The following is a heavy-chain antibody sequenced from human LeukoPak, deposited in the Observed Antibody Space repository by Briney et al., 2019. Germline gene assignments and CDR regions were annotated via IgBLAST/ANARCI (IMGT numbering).Heavy chain of an antibody. D-gene: IGHD2-15*01. CDR3: ATHDSIGYYQRGTDV. J-gene: IGHJ6*02. V-gene: IGHV4-59*08. CDR1: GGSISGYY. CDR2: IFYTGATT. Sequence: SETLSLTCAVSGGSISGYYWSWNRQPPGKGLEWVGYIFYTGATTIYSPSLKSRVTMSVDSSKNQVTLNLRSVTAADTATYFCATHDSIGYYQRGTDVWGQGTTVTVSS.